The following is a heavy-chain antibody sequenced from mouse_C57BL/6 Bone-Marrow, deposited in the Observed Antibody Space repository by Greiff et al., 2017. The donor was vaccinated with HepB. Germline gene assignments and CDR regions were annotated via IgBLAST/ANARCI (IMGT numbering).Heavy chain of an antibody. D-gene: IGHD1-1*01. J-gene: IGHJ3*01. Sequence: EVKLQESGAELVRPGASVKLSCTASGFNIKDDYMHWVKQRPEQGLEWIGWIDPENGDTEYASKFQGKATITADTSSNTAYLQLSSLTSEDTAVYYCTFTTVVGPFAYWGQGTLVTVSA. V-gene: IGHV14-4*01. CDR2: IDPENGDT. CDR3: TFTTVVGPFAY. CDR1: GFNIKDDY.